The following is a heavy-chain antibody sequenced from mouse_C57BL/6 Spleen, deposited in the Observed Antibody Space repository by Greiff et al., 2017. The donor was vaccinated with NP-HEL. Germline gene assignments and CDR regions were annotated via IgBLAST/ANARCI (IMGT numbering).Heavy chain of an antibody. J-gene: IGHJ2*01. Sequence: VQLQQSGAELVKPGASVKLSCTASGFNIKDYYMHWVKQRTEQGLAWIGRIDPEDGETKYAPQFQGKATITPEPHYNTAYLHLSSLTSEDTAVYYCARGSTIVTFDYWGQGTTLTVSS. D-gene: IGHD2-5*01. CDR2: IDPEDGET. V-gene: IGHV14-2*01. CDR1: GFNIKDYY. CDR3: ARGSTIVTFDY.